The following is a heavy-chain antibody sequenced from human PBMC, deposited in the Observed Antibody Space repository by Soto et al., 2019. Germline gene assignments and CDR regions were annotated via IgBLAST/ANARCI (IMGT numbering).Heavy chain of an antibody. CDR3: AKLRGVIVKSYYYYMDV. V-gene: IGHV3-23*01. Sequence: GGSLRLSCAASGFTFSSYAMSWVRQAPGKGLEWVSAISGSGGSTYYADSVKGRFTISRDNSKNTLYLQMNSLRAEDTAVYYCAKLRGVIVKSYYYYMDVWGKGTTVTVSS. CDR2: ISGSGGST. D-gene: IGHD3-16*02. J-gene: IGHJ6*03. CDR1: GFTFSSYA.